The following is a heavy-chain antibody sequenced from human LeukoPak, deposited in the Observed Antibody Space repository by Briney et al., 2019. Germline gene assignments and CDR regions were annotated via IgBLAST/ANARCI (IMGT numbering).Heavy chain of an antibody. Sequence: GASVKVSCKASGYTFTGYYMHWVRQAPGQGLEWMGWINPNSGGTNYAQKFQGRVTMTRDTSISTAYMELSRLRSDDTAVYYCARDYLGCSGGSCYRYYYYYYYMDVWGKGTTVTVSS. CDR2: INPNSGGT. CDR3: ARDYLGCSGGSCYRYYYYYYYMDV. D-gene: IGHD2-15*01. J-gene: IGHJ6*03. V-gene: IGHV1-2*02. CDR1: GYTFTGYY.